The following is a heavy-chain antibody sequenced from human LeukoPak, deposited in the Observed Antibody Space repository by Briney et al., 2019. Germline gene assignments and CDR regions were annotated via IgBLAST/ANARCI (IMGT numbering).Heavy chain of an antibody. CDR2: IKQDGSEK. CDR1: GFTFSSYW. Sequence: GSLRLSCTASGFTFSSYWMNWVRQAPGKGLEWVANIKQDGSEKYYVDSVKGRFTISRDNAKKSLYLQMNSLRAEGTAVYYCARETEMANLDYWGQGTLVTVSS. CDR3: ARETEMANLDY. D-gene: IGHD5-24*01. V-gene: IGHV3-7*04. J-gene: IGHJ4*02.